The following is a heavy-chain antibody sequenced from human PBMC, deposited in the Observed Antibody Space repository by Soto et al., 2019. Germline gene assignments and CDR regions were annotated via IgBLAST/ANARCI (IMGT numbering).Heavy chain of an antibody. CDR2: IYTSGTT. J-gene: IGHJ6*02. CDR1: GGSISSYY. CDR3: ASSPLGDFWSGSSYYYYGMDV. D-gene: IGHD3-3*01. V-gene: IGHV4-4*07. Sequence: SETLSLTCTVSGGSISSYYWSWIRQPAGKGLEWIGRIYTSGTTNYNPSLKSRVTMSVDTSKNKFSLKLSSVTAADTAVYYCASSPLGDFWSGSSYYYYGMDVWGQGSTVTVSS.